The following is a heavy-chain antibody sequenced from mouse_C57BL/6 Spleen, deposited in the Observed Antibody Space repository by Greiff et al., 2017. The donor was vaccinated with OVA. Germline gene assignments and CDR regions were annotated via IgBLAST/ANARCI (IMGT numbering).Heavy chain of an antibody. D-gene: IGHD2-4*01. CDR1: GYAFTNYL. CDR3: ARYDYDRGIYAMDY. CDR2: INPGSGGT. J-gene: IGHJ4*01. V-gene: IGHV1-54*01. Sequence: QVQLQQSGAELVRPGTSVKVSCKASGYAFTNYLIEWVKQRPGQGLEWIGVINPGSGGTNYNEKFKGKATLTADKSSSTAYMQLSSLTSEDSAVYFCARYDYDRGIYAMDYWGQGTSVTVSS.